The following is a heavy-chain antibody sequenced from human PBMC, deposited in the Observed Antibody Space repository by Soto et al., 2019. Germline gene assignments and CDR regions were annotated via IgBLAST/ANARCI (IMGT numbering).Heavy chain of an antibody. D-gene: IGHD5-12*01. Sequence: SETLSLTCTVSGSSISPYYWTWISQPPGKGLEWIGEIYHSGSTNYNPSLKSRVTISVDKSKNQFSLKLSSVTAADTAVYYCARDGGHSGYDSDWFDPWGQGTLVTVSS. CDR2: IYHSGST. CDR3: ARDGGHSGYDSDWFDP. CDR1: GSSISPYY. J-gene: IGHJ5*02. V-gene: IGHV4-59*12.